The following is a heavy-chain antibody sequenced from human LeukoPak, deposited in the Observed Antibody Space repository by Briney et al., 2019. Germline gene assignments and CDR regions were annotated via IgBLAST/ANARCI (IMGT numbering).Heavy chain of an antibody. Sequence: GASVKVSCKASGGTFSSYAISWVRQAPGQGLEWMGRIIPIFGTANYAQKFQGRVTITADESTSTAYMELSSLRSEDTAVYYCAITGPGSGSYHDYWGQGTLVTVSS. CDR1: GGTFSSYA. CDR3: AITGPGSGSYHDY. CDR2: IIPIFGTA. D-gene: IGHD3-10*01. J-gene: IGHJ4*02. V-gene: IGHV1-69*13.